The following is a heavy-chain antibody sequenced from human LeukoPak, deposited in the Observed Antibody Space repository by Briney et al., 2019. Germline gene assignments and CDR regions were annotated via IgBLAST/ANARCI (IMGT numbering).Heavy chain of an antibody. CDR2: VYYSGST. D-gene: IGHD3-3*01. Sequence: PSETLSLTCTVSGGSISSSSYYWGWIRQPPGKGLEWIVSVYYSGSTYYNPSLKSRVTISVNTTKNKFTRKLRAVTAAATAVYYCARHLLEWLLPGPQGRDNWLDPWGQGTLVTVSS. J-gene: IGHJ5*02. CDR3: ARHLLEWLLPGPQGRDNWLDP. V-gene: IGHV4-39*01. CDR1: GGSISSSSYY.